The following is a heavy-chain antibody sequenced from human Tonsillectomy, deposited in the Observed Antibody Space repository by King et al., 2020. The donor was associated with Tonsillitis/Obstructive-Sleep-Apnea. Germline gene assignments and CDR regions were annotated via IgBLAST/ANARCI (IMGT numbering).Heavy chain of an antibody. J-gene: IGHJ4*02. CDR3: ARHVRYCSGGSCFMTGFDY. CDR2: IYYSGST. Sequence: QLQESGPGLVKPSETLSLTCTVSGGSISSSSYYWGWIRQPPGKGLEWIGSIYYSGSTYYNPSLKSRVTISVDTSKNQFSLTLSSVTAADTAVYYCARHVRYCSGGSCFMTGFDYWGQGTLVTVSS. CDR1: GGSISSSSYY. D-gene: IGHD2-15*01. V-gene: IGHV4-39*01.